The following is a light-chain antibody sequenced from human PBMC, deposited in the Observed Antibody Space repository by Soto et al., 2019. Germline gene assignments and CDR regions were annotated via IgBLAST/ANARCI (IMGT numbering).Light chain of an antibody. Sequence: DIQMTQSPSSLSASVGDRVTITCRASQTINNYLNWYQQKPGKAPKLLIYTASSLQSGVPSRFSGSRSGTDFTLTISSLQPEDFATYYCQHSSTARAFGQGTKVEI. CDR3: QHSSTARA. CDR1: QTINNY. J-gene: IGKJ1*01. V-gene: IGKV1-39*01. CDR2: TAS.